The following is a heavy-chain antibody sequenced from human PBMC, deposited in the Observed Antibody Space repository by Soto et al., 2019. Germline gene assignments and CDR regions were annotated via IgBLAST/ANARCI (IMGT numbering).Heavy chain of an antibody. D-gene: IGHD6-19*01. CDR3: ARGQQWLGDAFDI. V-gene: IGHV4-61*08. CDR1: GCSVSSGGYH. CDR2: IYTRGNT. Sequence: SEXLSLTCAVSGCSVSSGGYHWSWIRQPPGKGLEWIGYIYTRGNTNYTPSLKSRVTISLDSSKNQFSLKLSSVTAVDTAVYYCARGQQWLGDAFDIWGQGTMVT. J-gene: IGHJ3*02.